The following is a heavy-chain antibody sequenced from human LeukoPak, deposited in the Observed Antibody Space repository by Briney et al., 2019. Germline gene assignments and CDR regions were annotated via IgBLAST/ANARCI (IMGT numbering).Heavy chain of an antibody. J-gene: IGHJ4*02. V-gene: IGHV3-53*01. Sequence: GGSLRLPCAASGFTVSRNFMNWVRQAPGKGLERVSVIYSGGSTFHADSVKGRFTISRDDSKNTLYLQMDSLRAEDTAVYYCARGRTGDLILAIAYWGQGTLVTVSS. CDR2: IYSGGST. CDR3: ARGRTGDLILAIAY. CDR1: GFTVSRNF. D-gene: IGHD7-27*01.